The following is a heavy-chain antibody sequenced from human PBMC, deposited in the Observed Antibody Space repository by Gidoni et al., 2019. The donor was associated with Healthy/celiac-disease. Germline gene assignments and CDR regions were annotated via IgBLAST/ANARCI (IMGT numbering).Heavy chain of an antibody. D-gene: IGHD5-12*01. CDR2: INAGNGNT. Sequence: QRLEWMGWINAGNGNTKYSQKFQGRVTITRDTSASTAYMKLSSLRSEDTAAYYCARDSQEMATILDFDYWGQGTLVTVSA. J-gene: IGHJ4*02. V-gene: IGHV1-3*01. CDR3: ARDSQEMATILDFDY.